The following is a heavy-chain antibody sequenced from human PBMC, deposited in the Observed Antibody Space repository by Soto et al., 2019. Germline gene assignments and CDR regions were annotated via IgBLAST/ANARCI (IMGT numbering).Heavy chain of an antibody. J-gene: IGHJ4*02. CDR3: TRSLFLASTGIEPFDL. CDR2: ISGGGNDA. D-gene: IGHD6-13*01. CDR1: GFTFSSYA. Sequence: EVQLLESGGGLVQPGGSLVLSCAASGFTFSSYAMSWVRQAPGKGLEWVSSISGGGNDAYYADSVKGRVTISRDNSRNTLYLQMHSLRAYDTAIFYCTRSLFLASTGIEPFDLWGQGTLVTVSS. V-gene: IGHV3-23*01.